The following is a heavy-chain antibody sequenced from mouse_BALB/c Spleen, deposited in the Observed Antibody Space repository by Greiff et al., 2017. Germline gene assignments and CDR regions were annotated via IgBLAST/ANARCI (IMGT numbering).Heavy chain of an antibody. Sequence: EVKLVESGGDLVKPGGSLKLSCAASGFTFSSYGMSWVRQTPDKRLEWVATISSGGSYTYYPDSVKGRFTISRDNAKNTLYLQMSSLKSEDTAMYYCARRALNWDYFDYWGQGTTLTVSS. CDR1: GFTFSSYG. CDR3: ARRALNWDYFDY. V-gene: IGHV5-6*02. D-gene: IGHD4-1*01. J-gene: IGHJ2*01. CDR2: ISSGGSYT.